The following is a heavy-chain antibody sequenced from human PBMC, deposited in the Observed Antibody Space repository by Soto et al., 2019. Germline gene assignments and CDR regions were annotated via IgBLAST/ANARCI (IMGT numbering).Heavy chain of an antibody. V-gene: IGHV3-30-3*01. J-gene: IGHJ4*02. CDR3: ARTPETSGYYYYFDS. CDR1: GFTFSYYA. D-gene: IGHD3-22*01. CDR2: ISYSGNNK. Sequence: QVQLVESGGGVVQPGRSLRLSCAASGFTFSYYAMHWVRQAPGKGLEWVALISYSGNNKYYADSVKGRSTISRDNSENTLYLQMNSLGPEDTAIYYCARTPETSGYYYYFDSWGQGTLITVSS.